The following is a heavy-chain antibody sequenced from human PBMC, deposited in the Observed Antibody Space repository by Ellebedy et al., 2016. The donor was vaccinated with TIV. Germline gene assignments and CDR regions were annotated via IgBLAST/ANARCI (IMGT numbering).Heavy chain of an antibody. V-gene: IGHV3-66*01. D-gene: IGHD2/OR15-2a*01. CDR2: IYSGGNT. Sequence: PGGSLRLSCAASGFTIRSNYMSWVRQAPGKGLEWVSVIYSGGNTYYADSVKGRFTITRDNSKNMLYLQMNSLRAEDTAVYYCARTFNSAYDYWGQGTLVTVSS. CDR1: GFTIRSNY. CDR3: ARTFNSAYDY. J-gene: IGHJ4*02.